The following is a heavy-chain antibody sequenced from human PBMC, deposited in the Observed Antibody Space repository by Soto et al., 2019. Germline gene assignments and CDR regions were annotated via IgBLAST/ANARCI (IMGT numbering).Heavy chain of an antibody. V-gene: IGHV3-11*06. J-gene: IGHJ3*01. D-gene: IGHD4-4*01. Sequence: QVQLEESGGGLVKPGESLRLACAASGFNVTDFYMSWIRQAPGKGLEWISNISSSSSYTDYAESVKGRFTISRDNAKSTLYLQMHSLRAEDTAVYYCARDDPIVTSRPKDAFDFWGQGTMVTVSS. CDR1: GFNVTDFY. CDR2: ISSSSSYT. CDR3: ARDDPIVTSRPKDAFDF.